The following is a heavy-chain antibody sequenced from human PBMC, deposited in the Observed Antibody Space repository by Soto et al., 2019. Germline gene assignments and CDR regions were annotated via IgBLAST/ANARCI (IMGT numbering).Heavy chain of an antibody. D-gene: IGHD1-26*01. CDR3: AKTGVHSGSYDAFDI. Sequence: GGSLRLSCAASGFTFSSYAMSWVRQAPGKGLEWVSAISGSGGRTYYADSVKGRFTISRDNSKNTLYLQMNSLRAEDTAVYYCAKTGVHSGSYDAFDIWGQGTMVTVSS. CDR1: GFTFSSYA. V-gene: IGHV3-23*01. J-gene: IGHJ3*02. CDR2: ISGSGGRT.